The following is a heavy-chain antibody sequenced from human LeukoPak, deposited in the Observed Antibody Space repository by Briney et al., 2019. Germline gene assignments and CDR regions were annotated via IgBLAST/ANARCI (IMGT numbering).Heavy chain of an antibody. J-gene: IGHJ3*02. Sequence: PGGSLRLSCAASGFTFSSYAMHWVRQAPGKGLEWVAVISYDGSNKYYADSVKGRFTISRDNSKNTLYLQMNSLRAEDTAVYYCAREWFDAFDIWGQGTMVTVSS. CDR1: GFTFSSYA. CDR3: AREWFDAFDI. D-gene: IGHD3-22*01. V-gene: IGHV3-30-3*01. CDR2: ISYDGSNK.